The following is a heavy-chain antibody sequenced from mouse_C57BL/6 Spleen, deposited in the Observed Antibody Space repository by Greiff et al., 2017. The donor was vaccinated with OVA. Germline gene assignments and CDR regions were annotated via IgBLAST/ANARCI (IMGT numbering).Heavy chain of an antibody. Sequence: QVQLQQSGAELVRPGASVTLSCKASGYTFTDYEMHWVKQTPVHGLEWIGAIDPETGGTAYNQKFKGKAILTADKSSSTAYMELRSLTSEDSAVYYSTRGGSSSYYYAMDCWGRGTSVTVTS. J-gene: IGHJ4*01. CDR1: GYTFTDYE. D-gene: IGHD1-1*01. V-gene: IGHV1-15*01. CDR2: IDPETGGT. CDR3: TRGGSSSYYYAMDC.